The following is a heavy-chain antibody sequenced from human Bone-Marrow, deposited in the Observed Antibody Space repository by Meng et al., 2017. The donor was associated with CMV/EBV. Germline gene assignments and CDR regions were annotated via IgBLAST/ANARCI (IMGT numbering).Heavy chain of an antibody. Sequence: GGSQRLFCAVYGFTFSDYGMHWVRQAPGKGLECVAYVRYDGNNKNYADSVKGRFTISRDNSKNTLYLQMNSLRAEDTAVYYCAKVVPGYCSTTSCSPDHWGQGTLVTVSS. J-gene: IGHJ4*02. V-gene: IGHV3-30*02. D-gene: IGHD2-2*01. CDR3: AKVVPGYCSTTSCSPDH. CDR1: GFTFSDYG. CDR2: VRYDGNNK.